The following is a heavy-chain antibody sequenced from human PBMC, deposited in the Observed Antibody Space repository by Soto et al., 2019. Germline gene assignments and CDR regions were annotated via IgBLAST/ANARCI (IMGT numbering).Heavy chain of an antibody. CDR2: ISSSSSYI. CDR3: AVGRYYYDSSGYYAY. Sequence: EVQLVESGGGLVKPGGSLRLSCAASGFTFSSYSMNWVRQAPGKGLEWVSSISSSSSYIYYADSVKGRFTISRDNAKNSLYRQMNSLRAEDTAVYYCAVGRYYYDSSGYYAYWGQGTLVTVSS. V-gene: IGHV3-21*01. CDR1: GFTFSSYS. J-gene: IGHJ4*02. D-gene: IGHD3-22*01.